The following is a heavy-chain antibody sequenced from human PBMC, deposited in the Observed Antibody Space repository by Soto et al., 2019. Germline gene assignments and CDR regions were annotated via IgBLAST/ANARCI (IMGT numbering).Heavy chain of an antibody. V-gene: IGHV4-34*01. CDR1: GGSFSGYY. D-gene: IGHD2-8*01. J-gene: IGHJ6*03. CDR2: ISHGGST. Sequence: SETLSLTCAVYGGSFSGYYWSWIRQPPGKGLEWIGEISHGGSTNYNPSLKSRVTISVDTSKNQFSLKLTSVTAADTAVYYGARGLLGYCPNGVCYYYYYMDVWGKGTPVTVSS. CDR3: ARGLLGYCPNGVCYYYYYMDV.